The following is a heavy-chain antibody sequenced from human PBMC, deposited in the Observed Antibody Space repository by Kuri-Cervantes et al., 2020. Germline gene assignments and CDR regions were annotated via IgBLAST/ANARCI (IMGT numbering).Heavy chain of an antibody. Sequence: SETLSLTCTVSGGSINNYYWSWIRQPAGKGLEWIGRIYTSGSTNYNPSLKSRVTMSVDTSKNQFSLKLSSVTAADTAVYYCARGRLGTYYYYYGMDVWGQGTTVTVSS. CDR3: ARGRLGTYYYYYGMDV. D-gene: IGHD7-27*01. V-gene: IGHV4-4*07. CDR2: IYTSGST. CDR1: GGSINNYY. J-gene: IGHJ6*02.